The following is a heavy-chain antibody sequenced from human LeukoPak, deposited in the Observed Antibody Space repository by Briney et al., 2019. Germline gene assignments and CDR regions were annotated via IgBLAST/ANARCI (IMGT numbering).Heavy chain of an antibody. Sequence: GGSLRLSCAASGFTFSNAWMSWVRQAPGKGLEWVGRIKSKTDGGTTDYAAPVKGRFTISRDDSKNTLYLQMNSLKTEDTAVYYCTTEIRSITIFGVVIRSSSYRGQGTLVTVSS. CDR3: TTEIRSITIFGVVIRSSSY. D-gene: IGHD3-3*01. CDR1: GFTFSNAW. J-gene: IGHJ4*02. V-gene: IGHV3-15*01. CDR2: IKSKTDGGTT.